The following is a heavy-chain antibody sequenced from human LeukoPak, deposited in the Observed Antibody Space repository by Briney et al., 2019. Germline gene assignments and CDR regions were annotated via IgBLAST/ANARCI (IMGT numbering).Heavy chain of an antibody. Sequence: PSETLSLTCTVSGGSISSGGYYWSWIRQHPGKGLEWIGYIYYSGSTYYNPSLKSRVTISVDTSKNQFSLKLSSVTAADTAVYYCARKVVRGVICWFDAWGQGTLVTVSS. D-gene: IGHD3-10*01. V-gene: IGHV4-31*03. CDR3: ARKVVRGVICWFDA. CDR1: GGSISSGGYY. CDR2: IYYSGST. J-gene: IGHJ5*02.